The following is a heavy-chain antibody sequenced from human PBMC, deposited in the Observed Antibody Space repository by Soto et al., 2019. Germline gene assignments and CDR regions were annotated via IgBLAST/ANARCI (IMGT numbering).Heavy chain of an antibody. J-gene: IGHJ3*02. D-gene: IGHD3-3*01. Sequence: EVQLVESGGGLVQPGRSLRLSCAASGFTFDDYAMHWVRQAPGKGLEWVSGISWNSGSIGYADSVKGRFTISRDNAKNSLYLQMNSLRAEDTALYYCAKGNTIFGVVNFVGAFDIWGQGTMVTVSS. CDR1: GFTFDDYA. CDR3: AKGNTIFGVVNFVGAFDI. CDR2: ISWNSGSI. V-gene: IGHV3-9*01.